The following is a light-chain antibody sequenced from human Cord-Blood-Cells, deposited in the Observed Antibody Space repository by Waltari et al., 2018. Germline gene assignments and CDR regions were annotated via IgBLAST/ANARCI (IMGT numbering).Light chain of an antibody. CDR1: SSEVGGYNY. J-gene: IGLJ3*02. V-gene: IGLV2-8*01. CDR2: EVS. CDR3: SSSAGNNTWV. Sequence: QSALTQPPSASGSPGQSVTISCTGTSSEVGGYNYVSWYQPHPGKAPKLMIYEVSKRPSGVPEVFSGSKAGIAASLTVSGLQDEDEADYSCSSSAGNNTWVFGGGTKLTVL.